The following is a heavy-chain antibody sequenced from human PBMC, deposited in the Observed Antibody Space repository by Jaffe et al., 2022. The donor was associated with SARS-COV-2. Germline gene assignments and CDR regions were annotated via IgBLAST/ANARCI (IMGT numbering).Heavy chain of an antibody. CDR1: GYTFTGYY. CDR3: ARPVHDFWSGYYVLGYFDL. V-gene: IGHV1-2*02. J-gene: IGHJ2*01. Sequence: QVQLVQSGAEVKKPGASVKVSCKASGYTFTGYYMHWVRQAPGQGLEWMGWINPNSGGTNYAQKFQGRVTMTRDTSISTAYMELSRLRSDDTAVYYCARPVHDFWSGYYVLGYFDLWGRGTLVTVSS. D-gene: IGHD3-3*01. CDR2: INPNSGGT.